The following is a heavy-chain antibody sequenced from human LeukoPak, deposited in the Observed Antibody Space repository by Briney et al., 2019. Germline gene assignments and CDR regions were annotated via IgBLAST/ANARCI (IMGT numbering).Heavy chain of an antibody. D-gene: IGHD3-9*01. CDR2: IYYSGST. J-gene: IGHJ4*02. V-gene: IGHV4-30-4*08. Sequence: SETLSLTCTVSGGSISSGDYYWSWIRQPPGKGLEWIGYIYYSGSTYYNPSLKSRVTISVDTSKNQFSLKLSSVTAADTAVYYCASSPASYDILTGYLKPYYFDYWGQGTLVTVSS. CDR3: ASSPASYDILTGYLKPYYFDY. CDR1: GGSISSGDYY.